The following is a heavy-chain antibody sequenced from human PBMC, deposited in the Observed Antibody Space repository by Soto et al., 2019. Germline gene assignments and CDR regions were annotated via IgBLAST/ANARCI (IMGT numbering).Heavy chain of an antibody. Sequence: PGGSLRLSCAASGFTFSSYAMNWVRQAPGKGLEWVSAIRASVGTTYYADSVKGRFTISRDNSKNTLYLQMNSLKTEDTAVYYCTTGLGGSWGQGTLVTVSS. J-gene: IGHJ5*02. D-gene: IGHD3-16*01. CDR2: IRASVGTT. CDR3: TTGLGGS. V-gene: IGHV3-23*01. CDR1: GFTFSSYA.